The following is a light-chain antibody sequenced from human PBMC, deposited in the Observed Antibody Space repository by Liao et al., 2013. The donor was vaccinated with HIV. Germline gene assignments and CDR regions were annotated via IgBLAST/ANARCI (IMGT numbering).Light chain of an antibody. CDR1: NIGSKS. J-gene: IGLJ1*01. V-gene: IGLV3-21*01. CDR2: YDS. Sequence: SYVLTQPPSVSVAPGKTARITCGGKNIGSKSVHWYQQKPGQAPVLVIYYDSDRPSGIPERFSGSNSGNTATLTISGTQAMDEADYFCQAWDSSTPLYVFGTGTKVTVL. CDR3: QAWDSSTPLYV.